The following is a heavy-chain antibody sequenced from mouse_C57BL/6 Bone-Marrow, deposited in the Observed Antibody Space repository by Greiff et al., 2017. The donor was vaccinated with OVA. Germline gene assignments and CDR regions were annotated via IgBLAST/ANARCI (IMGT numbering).Heavy chain of an antibody. CDR1: GYSITSGYY. J-gene: IGHJ3*01. D-gene: IGHD2-10*01. Sequence: EVQRVESGPGLVKPSQSLSLTCSVTGYSITSGYYWNWIRQFPGNKLEWMGYISYDGSNNYNPSLKNRISITRDTSKNQFFLKLNSVTTEDTATYYCARAYPWFAYWGQGTLVTVSA. CDR3: ARAYPWFAY. V-gene: IGHV3-6*01. CDR2: ISYDGSN.